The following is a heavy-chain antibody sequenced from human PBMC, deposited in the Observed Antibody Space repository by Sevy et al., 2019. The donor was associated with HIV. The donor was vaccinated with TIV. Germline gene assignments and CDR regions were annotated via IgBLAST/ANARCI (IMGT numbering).Heavy chain of an antibody. V-gene: IGHV3-48*01. CDR3: AGPPPDGVVRDAY. D-gene: IGHD2-2*01. J-gene: IGHJ4*02. CDR2: ISTTSSTI. Sequence: GGSLRLSCVASRITFSSYSMNWVRQAPGKGLEWVAYISTTSSTIYYADSVKGRITISRDNAKNSQYLQMNSLRAEDTAVYYCAGPPPDGVVRDAYWGQGTLVTVSS. CDR1: RITFSSYS.